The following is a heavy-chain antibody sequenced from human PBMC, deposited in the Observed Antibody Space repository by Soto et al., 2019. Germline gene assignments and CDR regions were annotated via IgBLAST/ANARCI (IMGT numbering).Heavy chain of an antibody. Sequence: QVQLVESGGGVVQPGRSLRLSCAAAGFTFSNYGMHWVRQAPGRGLEWVAVISYDGSNKYYADSVKGRFTISRDNSKNTLYLQMNSLRAEDTAVYYCATDRRLLGLLDYWGQGTLVTVSS. CDR2: ISYDGSNK. J-gene: IGHJ4*02. V-gene: IGHV3-30*03. D-gene: IGHD5-12*01. CDR3: ATDRRLLGLLDY. CDR1: GFTFSNYG.